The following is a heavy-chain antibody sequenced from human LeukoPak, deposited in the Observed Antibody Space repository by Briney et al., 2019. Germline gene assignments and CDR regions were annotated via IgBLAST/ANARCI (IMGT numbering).Heavy chain of an antibody. CDR3: ARGHGGNVVY. Sequence: GGSLRPSCAASGFFFSDYYMTWSRQAPGEGLEVISLITSGSGFTNYADSVRCTFTISRYNAKNSLYLHMIRLRDEDTAMYFCARGHGGNVVYWGEG. V-gene: IGHV3-11*05. CDR2: ITSGSGFT. D-gene: IGHD4-23*01. J-gene: IGHJ4*02. CDR1: GFFFSDYY.